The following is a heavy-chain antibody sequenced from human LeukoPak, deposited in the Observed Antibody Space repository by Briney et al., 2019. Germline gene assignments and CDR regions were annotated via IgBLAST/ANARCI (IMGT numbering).Heavy chain of an antibody. J-gene: IGHJ3*02. Sequence: GGSLRLSCAASGFAFNTYTMNWVRQAPGKGLEWVANIKEDGSEKYYLDSVEGRFTISRDNAKSSVYLQMNSLRAEDTAVYYCAGRIFDIWGQGTMVTVSS. CDR2: IKEDGSEK. V-gene: IGHV3-7*01. CDR3: AGRIFDI. CDR1: GFAFNTYT.